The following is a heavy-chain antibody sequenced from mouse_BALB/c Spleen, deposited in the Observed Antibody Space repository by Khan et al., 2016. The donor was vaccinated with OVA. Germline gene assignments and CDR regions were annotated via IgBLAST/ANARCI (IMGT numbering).Heavy chain of an antibody. CDR2: ISYSGST. CDR3: ARTARIKY. J-gene: IGHJ2*01. V-gene: IGHV3-1*02. D-gene: IGHD1-2*01. Sequence: EVQLQESGPGLVKPSQSLSLTCTATGYSITSGYGWYWIRQLPGNKVEWMGYISYSGSTNYNPSLKSRISITRDTSKNQFFLQLNSVTTEDTATYYYARTARIKYWGQGTTLTVSS. CDR1: GYSITSGYG.